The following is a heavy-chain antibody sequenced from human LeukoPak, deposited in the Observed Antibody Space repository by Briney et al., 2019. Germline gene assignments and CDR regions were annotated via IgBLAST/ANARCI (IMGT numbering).Heavy chain of an antibody. CDR2: IYYSGST. CDR3: ARVPTGYYPFDY. D-gene: IGHD3-9*01. Sequence: PSQTLSLTCTVSGGSISSGGYYWSWIRQPPGKGLEWIGYIYYSGSTFYNPSLVSRVTISVDTSKNQFSLKLSSVTTPDTAMYYCARVPTGYYPFDYWGQGTLVTVSS. CDR1: GGSISSGGYY. V-gene: IGHV4-30-4*08. J-gene: IGHJ4*02.